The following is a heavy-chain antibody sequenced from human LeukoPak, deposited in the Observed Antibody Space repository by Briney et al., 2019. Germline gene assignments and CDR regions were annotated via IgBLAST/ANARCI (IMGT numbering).Heavy chain of an antibody. CDR3: ARDLRGIAVAGSFDY. CDR2: INAGNGNT. Sequence: GASVKVSCKASGYTFTGYAMHWVRQAPGQRLEWIGWINAGNGNTKYSQKFQGRVTITRDTSASTAYMELSSLRSEDTAVYYCARDLRGIAVAGSFDYWGQGTLVTVSS. V-gene: IGHV1-3*01. J-gene: IGHJ4*02. CDR1: GYTFTGYA. D-gene: IGHD6-19*01.